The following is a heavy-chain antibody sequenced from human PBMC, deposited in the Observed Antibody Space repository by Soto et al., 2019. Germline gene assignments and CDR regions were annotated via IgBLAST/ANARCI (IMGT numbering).Heavy chain of an antibody. V-gene: IGHV1-69*13. Sequence: GPPVKVSCKASGGTFSSYAISWVRQAPGQGLEWMGGIIPIFGTANYAQKFQGRVTITADESTSTAYMELSSLRSEDTAVYYCARLLEAWFDYWGQGTLVTVSS. CDR2: IIPIFGTA. CDR1: GGTFSSYA. J-gene: IGHJ4*02. CDR3: ARLLEAWFDY.